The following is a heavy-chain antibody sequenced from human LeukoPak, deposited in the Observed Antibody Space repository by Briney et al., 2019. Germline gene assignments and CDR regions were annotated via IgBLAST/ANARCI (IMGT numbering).Heavy chain of an antibody. D-gene: IGHD2-2*01. CDR3: ATGGYCSSTSCDLFDY. J-gene: IGHJ4*02. Sequence: GGSLRLSCAASGFTFSSYGMSWVRQAPGKGLEWVSAISGSGGSTYYADSVKGRFTISRDNSKNTLYLQMNSLRAEDTAVYYCATGGYCSSTSCDLFDYWGQGTLVTVSS. CDR2: ISGSGGST. V-gene: IGHV3-23*01. CDR1: GFTFSSYG.